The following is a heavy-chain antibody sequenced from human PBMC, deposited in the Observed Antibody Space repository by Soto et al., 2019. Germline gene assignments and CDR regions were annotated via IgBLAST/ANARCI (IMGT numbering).Heavy chain of an antibody. D-gene: IGHD2-15*01. CDR2: ISAYNGNT. Sequence: ASVKVSCKVSGYTLTELSMDWVRQAPGQGLEWMGWISAYNGNTNYAQKLQGRVTMTTDTSTSTAYMELRSLRSDDTAVYYCARGWYCSGGSCRQSDDAFDIWGQGTMVTVSS. J-gene: IGHJ3*02. CDR1: GYTLTELS. CDR3: ARGWYCSGGSCRQSDDAFDI. V-gene: IGHV1-18*01.